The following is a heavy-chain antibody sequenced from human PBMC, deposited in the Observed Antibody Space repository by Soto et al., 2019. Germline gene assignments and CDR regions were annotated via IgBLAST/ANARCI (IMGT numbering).Heavy chain of an antibody. V-gene: IGHV3-11*05. CDR2: ISSSSSYT. J-gene: IGHJ5*02. D-gene: IGHD3-16*01. Sequence: QVQLVESGGGLVKPGGSLRLSCAASGFTFSDYYMSWIRQAPGKGPEWVSYISSSSSYTNYADSVKGRFTISRDNAKNSLYLQMNSLRAEDTAVYYCARDMRGANWFDPWGQGTLVTVSS. CDR3: ARDMRGANWFDP. CDR1: GFTFSDYY.